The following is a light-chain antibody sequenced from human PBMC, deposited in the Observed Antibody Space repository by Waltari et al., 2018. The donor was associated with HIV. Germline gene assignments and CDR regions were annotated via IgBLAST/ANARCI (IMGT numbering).Light chain of an antibody. Sequence: QSALTQPPSVSGSPGQSVTISCIGTSSDIGSFDHVSWFQQPPGSAPKLLIFGVSNRPSGVPDLVSGSKSGNTASLTISGLQAEDEADYYCSSYRSSITLLFGGGTKLTVL. CDR3: SSYRSSITLL. J-gene: IGLJ3*02. CDR1: SSDIGSFDH. V-gene: IGLV2-18*02. CDR2: GVS.